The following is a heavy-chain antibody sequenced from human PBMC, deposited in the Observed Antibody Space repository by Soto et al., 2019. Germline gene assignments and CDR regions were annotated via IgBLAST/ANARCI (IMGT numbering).Heavy chain of an antibody. Sequence: PLDSLSLTFTLCGGAISNSSSYWGWIRQPPGKGLEWIGSIYYSGSTYYNPSLKSRVTISVDTSKNQFSLKLSSVTAADTAVYYCASQASPYYYYGMDVWGQGTTVS. V-gene: IGHV4-39*01. J-gene: IGHJ6*02. CDR1: GGAISNSSSY. CDR3: ASQASPYYYYGMDV. CDR2: IYYSGST.